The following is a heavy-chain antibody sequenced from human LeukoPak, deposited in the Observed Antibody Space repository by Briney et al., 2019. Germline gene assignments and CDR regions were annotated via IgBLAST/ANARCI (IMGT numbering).Heavy chain of an antibody. D-gene: IGHD2-21*02. CDR2: FSSDGINK. J-gene: IGHJ4*02. CDR1: GFSFSDYA. CDR3: TTSLPHIVEVTTSDGGN. V-gene: IGHV3-30-3*01. Sequence: GRSLRLSCAASGFSFSDYAMHWFRQAPGKGLEWVAVFSSDGINKYYADSVKGRFTISRDNAGNSLYLQMNSLRAEDTAVYYCTTSLPHIVEVTTSDGGNWGQGTLVTVSS.